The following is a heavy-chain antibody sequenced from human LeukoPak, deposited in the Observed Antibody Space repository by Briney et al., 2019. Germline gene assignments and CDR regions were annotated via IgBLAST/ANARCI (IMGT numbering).Heavy chain of an antibody. CDR1: GXTFSSYW. Sequence: PGGSLRLSCAASGXTFSSYWMTWVRQAPGKGLEWVANIKYGGSEKYYADSVKGRFTISRDNAKNSLYLQMNSLRAEDTAVYLCARAEGYSYAFYFVYWGQGTLVTVSS. D-gene: IGHD5-18*01. J-gene: IGHJ4*02. CDR2: IKYGGSEK. CDR3: ARAEGYSYAFYFVY. V-gene: IGHV3-7*04.